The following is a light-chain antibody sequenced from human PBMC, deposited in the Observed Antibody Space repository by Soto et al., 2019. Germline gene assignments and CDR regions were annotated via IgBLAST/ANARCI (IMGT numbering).Light chain of an antibody. V-gene: IGKV1-33*01. CDR3: QYCGYLPI. CDR1: QDITSY. CDR2: DAS. Sequence: DIQMTQSPSSLSASVGDRVTITCQASQDITSYLNWYQHKPVKAPKLLSYDASILEAGVPPRFSGSGSGTDFTFTISSLQPEDVATYYCQYCGYLPIFGPGTTVDFK. J-gene: IGKJ3*01.